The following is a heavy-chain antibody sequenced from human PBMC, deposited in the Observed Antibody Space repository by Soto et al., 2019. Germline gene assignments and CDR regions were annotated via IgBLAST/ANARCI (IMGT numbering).Heavy chain of an antibody. CDR3: ATREMGLVPPGFYPTFYYGLDV. CDR1: GYSFTSYW. J-gene: IGHJ6*04. V-gene: IGHV5-51*01. Sequence: GESLKISCKGSGYSFTSYWIGWVRQMPGKGLEWMGIIYPGDSDTRYSPSFQGQVTISADKSISTAYLQWSSLKASDTAMHFCATREMGLVPPGFYPTFYYGLDVGGKGPRVP. CDR2: IYPGDSDT. D-gene: IGHD3-10*01.